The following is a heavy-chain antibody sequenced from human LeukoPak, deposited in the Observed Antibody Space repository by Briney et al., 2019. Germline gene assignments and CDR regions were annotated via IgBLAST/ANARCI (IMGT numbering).Heavy chain of an antibody. CDR1: GGSFSGYY. V-gene: IGHV4-34*01. CDR2: INHSGST. Sequence: SETLSLTCAVYGGSFSGYYWSWLRQPPGKGLEWIGEINHSGSTNYNPSLKSRVTISVDTSKNHFSLKLNSVTAADTAVYYCARGRRWASLGYWGQGTLVTVAS. J-gene: IGHJ4*02. CDR3: ARGRRWASLGY. D-gene: IGHD1-26*01.